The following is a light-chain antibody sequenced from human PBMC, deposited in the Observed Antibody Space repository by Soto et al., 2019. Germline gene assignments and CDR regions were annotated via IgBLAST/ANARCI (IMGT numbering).Light chain of an antibody. CDR2: AAS. CDR3: QQICSAPLT. J-gene: IGKJ4*01. CDR1: QSITTY. Sequence: DIQMTQSPSSLSASVGDRVTITCRASQSITTYLNWYRQKPGKAPKLLIYAASSLQSGVASRFSGSGSETEFTLSISSLQPEDFATYFCQQICSAPLTFGGGTKVEIK. V-gene: IGKV1-39*01.